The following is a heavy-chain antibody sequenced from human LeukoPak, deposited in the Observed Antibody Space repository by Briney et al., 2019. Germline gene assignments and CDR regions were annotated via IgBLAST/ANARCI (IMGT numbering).Heavy chain of an antibody. Sequence: SETLSLTCTVSGGSISSYYWSWIRQPPGKGLEWIGYIYYSGSTNYNPSLKSRVTISVDTSKNQFSLKLSSVTPEDTAVYYCARDLYYYDSSGIDYWGQGTLVTVSS. D-gene: IGHD3-22*01. V-gene: IGHV4-59*12. CDR2: IYYSGST. CDR3: ARDLYYYDSSGIDY. CDR1: GGSISSYY. J-gene: IGHJ4*02.